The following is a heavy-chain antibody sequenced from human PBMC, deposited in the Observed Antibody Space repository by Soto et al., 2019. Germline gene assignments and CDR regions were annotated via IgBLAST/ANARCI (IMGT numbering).Heavy chain of an antibody. D-gene: IGHD2-15*01. Sequence: GXSVKVSCHSSGSTFTSYGGSLVRQAPGQGLEWMGWISAYNGNTNYAQKLQGRVTMTTDTSTSTAYMELRSLRSDDTAVYYCERGGVGAAFDDWGQGTLVTVSS. CDR2: ISAYNGNT. CDR3: ERGGVGAAFDD. CDR1: GSTFTSYG. J-gene: IGHJ4*02. V-gene: IGHV1-18*01.